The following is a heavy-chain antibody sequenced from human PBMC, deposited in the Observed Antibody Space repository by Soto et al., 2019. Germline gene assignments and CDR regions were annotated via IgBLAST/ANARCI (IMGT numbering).Heavy chain of an antibody. CDR3: ARLGVVPAAMGAFDI. J-gene: IGHJ3*02. V-gene: IGHV4-59*08. CDR2: IYYSGST. CDR1: GDSISSYD. D-gene: IGHD2-2*01. Sequence: SETLALTCTVSGDSISSYDWSWIRQPPGKGLEWIGYIYYSGSTNYNPSLKSRVTISVDTSKNQFSLKLSSVTAADTAVYYCARLGVVPAAMGAFDIWGQGTMVTVSS.